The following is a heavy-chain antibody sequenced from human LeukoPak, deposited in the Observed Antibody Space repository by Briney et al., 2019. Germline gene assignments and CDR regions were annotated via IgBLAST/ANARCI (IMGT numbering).Heavy chain of an antibody. CDR3: ARGFGDDRSSFHF. CDR2: LNPNTGNT. D-gene: IGHD2-21*02. J-gene: IGHJ4*02. CDR1: GYTFTSVD. Sequence: ASVKVSCKASGYTFTSVDINWLRQATGQGLEWMGWLNPNTGNTGYAQKFRGRVTLTGHTSISTAYMELSSLTSEDTAVYYCARGFGDDRSSFHFWGQGTLVTVSS. V-gene: IGHV1-8*01.